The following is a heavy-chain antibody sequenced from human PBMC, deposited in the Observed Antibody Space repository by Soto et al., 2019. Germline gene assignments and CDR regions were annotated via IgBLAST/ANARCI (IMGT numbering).Heavy chain of an antibody. D-gene: IGHD2-15*01. CDR2: IKSKSDGGTT. V-gene: IGHV3-15*01. CDR1: GFTFIDAW. J-gene: IGHJ5*02. Sequence: GGSLRLSCASSGFTFIDAWMSWVRQAPGKGLDWVGRIKSKSDGGTTEYAAPVRGRFTISRDDSKNTLYLQMNSLKTEDTAVYYCTTDLWRIAVVVGSTGYFNPWGQGTPVTVSS. CDR3: TTDLWRIAVVVGSTGYFNP.